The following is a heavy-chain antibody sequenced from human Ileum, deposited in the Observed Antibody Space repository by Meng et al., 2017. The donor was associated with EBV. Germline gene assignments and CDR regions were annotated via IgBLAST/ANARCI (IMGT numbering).Heavy chain of an antibody. J-gene: IGHJ4*02. Sequence: VKHPESGPGPVKPSGTLSLTCAVSGGSISSSNWWSWVRQAPGKGLEWIGEIHHTESTNYNPSLKSRVTISVDKSKNQFSLKLSSVTAADTAVYYCARESYSDSSGYYSLDYWGQGSLVTVSS. CDR2: IHHTEST. CDR3: ARESYSDSSGYYSLDY. CDR1: GGSISSSNW. V-gene: IGHV4-4*02. D-gene: IGHD3-22*01.